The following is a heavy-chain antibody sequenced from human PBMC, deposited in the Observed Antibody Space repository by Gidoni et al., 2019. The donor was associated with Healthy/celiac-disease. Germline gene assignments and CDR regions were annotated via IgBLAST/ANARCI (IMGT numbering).Heavy chain of an antibody. CDR3: ARDRKGSSGSFDY. Sequence: QVQLQESGPGLVKPSETLSLTCTVSGGSISSYYWSWIRQPPGKGLAWIGYIYYSGSTNYNPSLKSRVTISVDTSKNQFSLKLSSVTAADTAVYYCARDRKGSSGSFDYWGQGTLVTVSS. CDR2: IYYSGST. V-gene: IGHV4-59*01. J-gene: IGHJ4*02. D-gene: IGHD3-22*01. CDR1: GGSISSYY.